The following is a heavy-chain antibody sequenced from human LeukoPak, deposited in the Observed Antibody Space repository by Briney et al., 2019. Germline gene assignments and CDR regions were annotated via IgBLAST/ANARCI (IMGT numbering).Heavy chain of an antibody. CDR1: GFTFSSHD. CDR3: AKHGYCSGISCFFDF. J-gene: IGHJ4*02. V-gene: IGHV3-23*01. D-gene: IGHD2-2*03. Sequence: PGGSLRLSCAASGFTFSSHDMNWVRQAPGKGLEWVSGISGSGPYTFYTDSVKGRFTISRDSSKNTLYLQMNSLRAEDTALYYCAKHGYCSGISCFFDFWGQGTLVTVSS. CDR2: ISGSGPYT.